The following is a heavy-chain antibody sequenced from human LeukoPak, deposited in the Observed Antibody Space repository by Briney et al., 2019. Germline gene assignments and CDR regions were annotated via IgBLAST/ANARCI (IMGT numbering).Heavy chain of an antibody. D-gene: IGHD1-1*01. V-gene: IGHV1-18*01. Sequence: GASVKVSCKASGGTFSSYAIIWVRQAPGQGLEWMGWISAYNGNTNYAQKLQGRVTMTTDTSTSTAYMELRSLRSDDTAVYYCARDPRLWNDVGGWFDPWGQGTLVTVSS. CDR3: ARDPRLWNDVGGWFDP. CDR2: ISAYNGNT. J-gene: IGHJ5*02. CDR1: GGTFSSYA.